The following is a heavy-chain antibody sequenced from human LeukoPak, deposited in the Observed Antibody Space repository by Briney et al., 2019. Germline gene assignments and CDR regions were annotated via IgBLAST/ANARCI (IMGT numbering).Heavy chain of an antibody. D-gene: IGHD6-13*01. Sequence: GGSLRLSCAASGFSFSSYWMSWVRQAPGKGLEWVANIKPDGTTKFYVDSVKGRFTISRDNALNSLYLQMNSLRAEDTAIYYCARSIPYGTTWYGRSDYWGQGTLVTVSS. CDR1: GFSFSSYW. CDR3: ARSIPYGTTWYGRSDY. CDR2: IKPDGTTK. V-gene: IGHV3-7*03. J-gene: IGHJ4*02.